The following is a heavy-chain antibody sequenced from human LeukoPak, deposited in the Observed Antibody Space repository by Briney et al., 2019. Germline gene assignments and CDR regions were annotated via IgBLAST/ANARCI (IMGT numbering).Heavy chain of an antibody. V-gene: IGHV4-59*13. J-gene: IGHJ4*02. CDR1: GGSISRYY. CDR2: IYYSGSS. Sequence: PSETLSLTCTVSGGSISRYYWGWIRQPPGKGLEWIGYIYYSGSSNYNPSLHSRVTISVDTSKNQYSLKLSSVTAADTAVYYCARMYYDILTGYSLVDYWGQGTLVTVSS. CDR3: ARMYYDILTGYSLVDY. D-gene: IGHD3-9*01.